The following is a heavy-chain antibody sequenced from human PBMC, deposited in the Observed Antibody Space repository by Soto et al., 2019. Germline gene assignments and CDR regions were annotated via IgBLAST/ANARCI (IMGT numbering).Heavy chain of an antibody. CDR1: GGSFSAYY. D-gene: IGHD4-17*01. CDR2: INHSGST. V-gene: IGHV4-34*01. CDR3: ARGTDMTTVTTRWFDP. Sequence: QVQLQQWGAGLLKPSETLSLTCAVYGGSFSAYYWSWIRQPPGKGVEWIGEINHSGSTNYNPSLKSRVTISVDTSKNQFSLKLSSVTAADTAVYYCARGTDMTTVTTRWFDPWGQGTLVTVSS. J-gene: IGHJ5*02.